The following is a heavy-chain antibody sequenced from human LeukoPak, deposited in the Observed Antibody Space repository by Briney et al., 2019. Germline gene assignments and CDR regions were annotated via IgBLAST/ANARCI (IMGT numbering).Heavy chain of an antibody. D-gene: IGHD2-21*01. V-gene: IGHV3-48*03. J-gene: IGHJ4*02. CDR2: ISGIGRTI. CDR3: ERDAVMSPEVLLTAWDYFDC. Sequence: PWGALGLSCAASGFTFSSYEMNWVRQAPGEGLGWVSYISGIGRTIFYADFVKGRFTISRNNTKNSVYLQMNRRRAEDTAIYFCERDAVMSPEVLLTAWDYFDCWGQGTLVTVSS. CDR1: GFTFSSYE.